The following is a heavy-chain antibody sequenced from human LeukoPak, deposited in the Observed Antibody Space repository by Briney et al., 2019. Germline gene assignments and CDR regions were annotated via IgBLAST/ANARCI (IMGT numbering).Heavy chain of an antibody. J-gene: IGHJ6*02. CDR3: ASSGWSLPLYYYYGMDV. V-gene: IGHV3-30-3*01. Sequence: PGRSLRLSCAASGFTFSSYAMHWVRQAPGKGLEWVAVIPYDGSNKYYADSVKGRFTISRDNSKNTLYLQMNSLRAEDTAVYYCASSGWSLPLYYYYGMDVWGQGTTVTVSS. D-gene: IGHD6-19*01. CDR1: GFTFSSYA. CDR2: IPYDGSNK.